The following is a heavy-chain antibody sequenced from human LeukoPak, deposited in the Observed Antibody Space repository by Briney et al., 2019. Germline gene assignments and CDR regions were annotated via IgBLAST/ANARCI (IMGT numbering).Heavy chain of an antibody. CDR2: ISASNGNT. CDR1: GYSFTDYA. V-gene: IGHV1-18*01. CDR3: ARDYPVRAYYYYGMDV. J-gene: IGHJ6*02. Sequence: EASVKVSCKTSGYSFTDYAITWVRQVRGQGLQWVGWISASNGNTDYAQSFQGRATMTTDTSTSTAYLELTSLTSDDTAVYYCARDYPVRAYYYYGMDVWGQGTTVTVSS.